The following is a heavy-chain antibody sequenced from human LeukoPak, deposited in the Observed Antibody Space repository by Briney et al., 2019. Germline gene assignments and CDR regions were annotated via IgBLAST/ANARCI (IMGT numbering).Heavy chain of an antibody. Sequence: SETLSLTCTVSGYSISSGYYWGWIRQPPGQGLEWIGNIYHGGTTYYNPYLKSRVTISVDTSNNQFTLKLSSVTAADTAVYYCARVSRYYQSSRHFDYWGQGILVTVSA. CDR1: GYSISSGYY. CDR2: IYHGGTT. J-gene: IGHJ4*02. CDR3: ARVSRYYQSSRHFDY. D-gene: IGHD3-16*01. V-gene: IGHV4-38-2*02.